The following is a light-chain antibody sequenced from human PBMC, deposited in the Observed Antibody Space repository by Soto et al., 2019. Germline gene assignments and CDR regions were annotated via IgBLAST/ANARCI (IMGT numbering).Light chain of an antibody. CDR3: SSYTSSNTLV. CDR2: TNN. Sequence: QSVLTQPPSASGTPGQRVTISCSGSSSNIGSNTANWYQQLPGTAPKLLIYTNNQRPSGVPDRFSGSKSGTSASLAISGLQSEDEADYYCSSYTSSNTLVFGTGTKLTVL. J-gene: IGLJ1*01. CDR1: SSNIGSNT. V-gene: IGLV1-44*01.